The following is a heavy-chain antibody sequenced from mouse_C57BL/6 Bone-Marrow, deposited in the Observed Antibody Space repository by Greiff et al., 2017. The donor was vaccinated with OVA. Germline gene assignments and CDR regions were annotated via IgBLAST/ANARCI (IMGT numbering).Heavy chain of an antibody. J-gene: IGHJ4*01. D-gene: IGHD2-3*01. V-gene: IGHV1-15*01. Sequence: QVQLQQSGAELVRPGASVTLSCKASGYTFTDYEMHWVKQTPVHGLEWIGAIDPETGGTAYNQKFKGKAILTADKSSSTAYMELRSLTSEDSAVYYCTRSPSIYDGYYDARDYWGQGTSVTVSS. CDR2: IDPETGGT. CDR1: GYTFTDYE. CDR3: TRSPSIYDGYYDARDY.